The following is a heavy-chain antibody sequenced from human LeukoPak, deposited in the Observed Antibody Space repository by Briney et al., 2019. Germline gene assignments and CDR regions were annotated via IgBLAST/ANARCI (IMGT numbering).Heavy chain of an antibody. Sequence: GSAVKVSRKVSGYTLTELFMHWVRQPPGKGREWVGGFDPEDGETIYEQKFQGRVTMTEDTSQDTAYMALSSLRSEDTAVYYCAAIYGDYVFDAFDIRGQGTKVTDSS. CDR2: FDPEDGET. D-gene: IGHD4-17*01. J-gene: IGHJ3*02. CDR1: GYTLTELF. CDR3: AAIYGDYVFDAFDI. V-gene: IGHV1-24*01.